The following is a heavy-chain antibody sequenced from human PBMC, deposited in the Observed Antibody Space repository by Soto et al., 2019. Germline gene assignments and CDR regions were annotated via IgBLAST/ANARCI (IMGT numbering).Heavy chain of an antibody. CDR1: GYTFTSYG. D-gene: IGHD6-19*01. V-gene: IGHV1-18*01. Sequence: ASVKVSCKASGYTFTSYGLSWVRQAPGQGLEWMGWISAYNGNTNYAQKLQGRVTMTTDTSTSTAYMELRSLRSDDTAVYYCARKESGEQWLVHFDYWGQGTLVTVSS. CDR2: ISAYNGNT. J-gene: IGHJ4*02. CDR3: ARKESGEQWLVHFDY.